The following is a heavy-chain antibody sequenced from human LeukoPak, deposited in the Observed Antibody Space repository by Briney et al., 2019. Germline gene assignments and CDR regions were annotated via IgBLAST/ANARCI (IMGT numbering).Heavy chain of an antibody. CDR3: AKDLQDGHNYRVTGAMNV. J-gene: IGHJ6*02. D-gene: IGHD5-24*01. V-gene: IGHV3-30*18. CDR1: GFTFTSFG. Sequence: GGSLRLSCAASGFTFTSFGMHWVRQAPGKGLEWVAIMSYDGKNVKYADSVKGRFTISRDDSKNTVFLQMNSLRSEDTAVYFCAKDLQDGHNYRVTGAMNVWGQGTTVTVSS. CDR2: MSYDGKNV.